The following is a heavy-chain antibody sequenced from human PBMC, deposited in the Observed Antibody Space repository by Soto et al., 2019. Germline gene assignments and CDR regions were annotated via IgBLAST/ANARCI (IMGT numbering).Heavy chain of an antibody. CDR1: GFTFSTYA. V-gene: IGHV3-30-3*01. D-gene: IGHD1-7*01. Sequence: GGSLRLSCAASGFTFSTYAIHWVRQAPGKGLEWVAVISYDGGSQYYADSVKGRFTISRDNSKNTLYLQMNSLRVEDTAVYYCARNWNYAHYGMDVWGQGTTVTVSS. CDR3: ARNWNYAHYGMDV. CDR2: ISYDGGSQ. J-gene: IGHJ6*02.